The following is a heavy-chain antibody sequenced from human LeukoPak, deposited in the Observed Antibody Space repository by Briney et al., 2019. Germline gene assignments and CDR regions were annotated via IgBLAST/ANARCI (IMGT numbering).Heavy chain of an antibody. CDR2: IKEDGSAT. CDR1: GFTFSTYW. CDR3: ARDSPGYLAYDS. J-gene: IGHJ4*02. D-gene: IGHD1-1*01. Sequence: GGSLRLSCAASGFTFSTYWMTWVRQAPGKGPEWVANIKEDGSATYYVDSVKGRFTISRDNAKKSLYLRMNSLRAEDTAVYYCARDSPGYLAYDSWGQGTLVTVSS. V-gene: IGHV3-7*04.